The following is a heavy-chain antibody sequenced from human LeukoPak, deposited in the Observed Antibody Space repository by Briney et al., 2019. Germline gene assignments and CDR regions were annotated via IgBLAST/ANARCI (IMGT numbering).Heavy chain of an antibody. J-gene: IGHJ6*02. D-gene: IGHD4-23*01. CDR2: ISAYNGNT. Sequence: ASVKVSCKASGYTFTSYAMHWVRQAPGQRLEWMGWISAYNGNTNYAQKLQGRVTMTTDTSTSTAYMELRSLRSDDTAVYYCALLCGNSAYYGMDVWGQGTTVTVSS. V-gene: IGHV1-18*01. CDR3: ALLCGNSAYYGMDV. CDR1: GYTFTSYA.